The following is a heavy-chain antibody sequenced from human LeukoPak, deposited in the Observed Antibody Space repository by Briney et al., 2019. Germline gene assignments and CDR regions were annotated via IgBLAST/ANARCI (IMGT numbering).Heavy chain of an antibody. D-gene: IGHD2-15*01. CDR3: ARGEHCSGGSCWFYP. V-gene: IGHV4-34*01. J-gene: IGHJ5*02. CDR2: INHSGST. CDR1: GGTFSGYY. Sequence: SETLSLTCAVYGGTFSGYYWSWIRQPPGKGLEWIGEINHSGSTNYNPSLKSRVTISVDTSKNQFSLKLSSVTAADTAVYYCARGEHCSGGSCWFYPWGQGTLVTVSS.